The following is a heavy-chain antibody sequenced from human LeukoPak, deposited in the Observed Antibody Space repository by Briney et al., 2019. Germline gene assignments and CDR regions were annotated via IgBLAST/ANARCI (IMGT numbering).Heavy chain of an antibody. Sequence: GGSLRLSCAASGFTFSNYGMHWVRQAPGKGLEWVAVIWYDGSNKYYADSVKGRFTISRDNSKNTLYLQMNSLRAEDPAVYYCASSSGWQFDYWGKGTLSPSPQ. CDR2: IWYDGSNK. CDR3: ASSSGWQFDY. CDR1: GFTFSNYG. D-gene: IGHD6-19*01. J-gene: IGHJ4*02. V-gene: IGHV3-33*01.